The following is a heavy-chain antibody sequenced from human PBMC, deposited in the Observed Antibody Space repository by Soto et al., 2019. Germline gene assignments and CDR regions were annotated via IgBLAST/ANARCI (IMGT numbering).Heavy chain of an antibody. D-gene: IGHD1-26*01. Sequence: QAQLVQSGAEVKKPGASVKVSCKASGYNFNSYTISWVRQAPGQGLEWMGRISAYNGNTNYAQKLQGRVTMTTATSTSTAYMELRSLRSDDTAVYHCARVVGALGHWFDPWGQGTLVTVSS. CDR3: ARVVGALGHWFDP. J-gene: IGHJ5*02. V-gene: IGHV1-18*01. CDR1: GYNFNSYT. CDR2: ISAYNGNT.